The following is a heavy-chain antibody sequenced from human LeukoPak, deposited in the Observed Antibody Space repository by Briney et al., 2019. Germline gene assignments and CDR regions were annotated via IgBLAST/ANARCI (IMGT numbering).Heavy chain of an antibody. V-gene: IGHV3-11*06. J-gene: IGHJ6*02. CDR1: GFTFSDYY. CDR3: ARAPHYSNYGPYYYGMDV. Sequence: PGGSLRLSCAASGFTFSDYYMSWIRQAPGKGLEWVSYISGSSSYTNYADSVKGRFTISRDNAKNSLYLQMNSLRAEDTAVYYCARAPHYSNYGPYYYGMDVWGQGTTVTVS. CDR2: ISGSSSYT. D-gene: IGHD4-11*01.